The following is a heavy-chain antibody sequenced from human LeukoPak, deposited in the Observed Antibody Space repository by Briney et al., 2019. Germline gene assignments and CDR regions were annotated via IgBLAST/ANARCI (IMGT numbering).Heavy chain of an antibody. J-gene: IGHJ6*03. CDR3: ARETTVYYYYYMDV. CDR1: GGSFSGYY. D-gene: IGHD4-17*01. CDR2: INHSGST. V-gene: IGHV4-34*01. Sequence: SETLSLTCAVYGGSFSGYYWSWIRQPPGKGLEWIGEINHSGSTNYNPSLKSRVTISVDTSKNQFSLKLSSVTAADTAAYYCARETTVYYYYYMDVWGKGTTVTVSS.